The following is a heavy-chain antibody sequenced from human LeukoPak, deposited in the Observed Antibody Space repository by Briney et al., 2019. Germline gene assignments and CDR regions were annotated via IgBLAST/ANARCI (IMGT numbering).Heavy chain of an antibody. J-gene: IGHJ4*02. CDR1: GGSISSYY. Sequence: PSETLSLTCTVSGGSISSYYWSWIRQPAGKGLEWIGRIYTSGSTNYNPSLKSRVTMSVDTSKNQFSLKLSSVTAADTAVYYCARSVPYGSGSYYNVFDYWGQGTLVTVSS. CDR2: IYTSGST. CDR3: ARSVPYGSGSYYNVFDY. V-gene: IGHV4-4*07. D-gene: IGHD3-10*01.